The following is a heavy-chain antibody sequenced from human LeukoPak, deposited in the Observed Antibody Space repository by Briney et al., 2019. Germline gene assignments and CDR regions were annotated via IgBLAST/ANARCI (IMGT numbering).Heavy chain of an antibody. Sequence: SVKVSRKASGGTFSSYAISWVRQAPGQGLEWMGRIIPILGIANYAQKFQGRVTITADKSTSTAYMELSSLRSEDTAVYYCARILYDILTHAVYGMDVWGQGTTVTVSS. D-gene: IGHD3-9*01. CDR3: ARILYDILTHAVYGMDV. CDR2: IIPILGIA. J-gene: IGHJ6*02. CDR1: GGTFSSYA. V-gene: IGHV1-69*04.